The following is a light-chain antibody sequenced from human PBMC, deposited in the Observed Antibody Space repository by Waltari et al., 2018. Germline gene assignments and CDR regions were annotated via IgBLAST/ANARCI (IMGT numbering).Light chain of an antibody. V-gene: IGKV1-5*02. CDR3: QQFYSTPYT. Sequence: DIQMTQSPSTLSASVGDRVTIICRASQSISNWLAWYQQKPGKAPKLLIYDASSLESGVPSRFSGSGSGTEFTLTISSLQAEDVAVYYCQQFYSTPYTFGQGTKLEIK. CDR2: DAS. J-gene: IGKJ2*01. CDR1: QSISNW.